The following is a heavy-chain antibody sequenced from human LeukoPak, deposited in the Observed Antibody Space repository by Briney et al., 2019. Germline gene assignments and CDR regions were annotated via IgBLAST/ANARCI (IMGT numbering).Heavy chain of an antibody. CDR2: IYYSGST. CDR1: GVSISSSSYY. V-gene: IGHV4-39*01. J-gene: IGHJ2*01. Sequence: SQTLSLTCTVSGVSISSSSYYWGWIRQPPGKGLEWIGTIYYSGSTYYNPSLKSRLTMSVDTSKNQFSLKLSSVSVADTAIYYCARQTYYYDSSGHPYWYFDLWGRGTLVTVSS. CDR3: ARQTYYYDSSGHPYWYFDL. D-gene: IGHD3-22*01.